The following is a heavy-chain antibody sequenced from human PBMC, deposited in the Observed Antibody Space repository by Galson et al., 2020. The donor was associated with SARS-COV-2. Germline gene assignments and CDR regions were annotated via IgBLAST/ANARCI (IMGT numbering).Heavy chain of an antibody. V-gene: IGHV5-51*01. CDR1: GYSLTSYW. J-gene: IGHJ6*02. D-gene: IGHD3-22*01. Sequence: KVSCKGSGYSLTSYWIGWVRQMPGKGLEWMGIIHPGDSDTRYSPSFHGQVTISPDKSISTAYLQWSSLKASDTAMYYCARHRGDYYDSSGYYYYYYGMDVWGQGTTVTVSS. CDR2: IHPGDSDT. CDR3: ARHRGDYYDSSGYYYYYYGMDV.